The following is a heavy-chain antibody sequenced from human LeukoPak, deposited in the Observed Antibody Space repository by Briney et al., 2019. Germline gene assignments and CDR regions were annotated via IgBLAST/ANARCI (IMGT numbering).Heavy chain of an antibody. V-gene: IGHV1-18*01. J-gene: IGHJ6*03. CDR1: GYTFTSYG. CDR2: ISAYNGHT. CDR3: ARASLWGRSSTNYYYYMDV. Sequence: VASVKVSCKASGYTFTSYGMSWVRQAPGQGLEWMGWISAYNGHTDYAQKVQGRVTMTTDTSTSTAYMELRSLRSDDTAVYYCARASLWGRSSTNYYYYMDVWGKGTTVTVSS. D-gene: IGHD3-16*01.